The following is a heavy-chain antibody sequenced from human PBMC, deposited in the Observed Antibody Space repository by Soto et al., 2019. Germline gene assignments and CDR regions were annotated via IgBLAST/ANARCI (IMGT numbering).Heavy chain of an antibody. CDR2: VHDSWGS. CDR3: AGRGSGSFRRGWYYYYGMDV. J-gene: IGHJ6*02. D-gene: IGHD3-10*01. Sequence: SETLSLTCTVSGGSISSYYWSWIRQPPGKGLEWIGYVHDSWGSHYNPSLKSRVAISLDTSKSQFSLKLTSVTATDTAVYYCAGRGSGSFRRGWYYYYGMDVWGQGTTVTAP. CDR1: GGSISSYY. V-gene: IGHV4-59*08.